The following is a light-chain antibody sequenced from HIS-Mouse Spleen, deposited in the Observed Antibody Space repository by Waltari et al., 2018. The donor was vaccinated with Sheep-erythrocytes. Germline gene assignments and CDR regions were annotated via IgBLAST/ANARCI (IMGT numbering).Light chain of an antibody. CDR2: DVS. CDR1: SSDVGGYNY. J-gene: IGLJ1*01. CDR3: CSYAGSYNHV. Sequence: QSALTQPRSVSGSPGQSVTISCTGTSSDVGGYNYVSWYQQHPGKAPKLMIYDVSKRAFGVPERFSGSKSGNTASLTISGLQAEDEADYYCCSYAGSYNHVFATGTKVTVL. V-gene: IGLV2-11*01.